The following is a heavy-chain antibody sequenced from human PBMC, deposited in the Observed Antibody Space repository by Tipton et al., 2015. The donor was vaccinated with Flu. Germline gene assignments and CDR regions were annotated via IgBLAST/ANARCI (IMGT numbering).Heavy chain of an antibody. D-gene: IGHD2-2*01. J-gene: IGHJ6*02. CDR1: GDSVSSNSAA. CDR3: ARGTGYCSSTSCFHGMDV. Sequence: LVKPSQTLSLTCAISGDSVSSNSAAWNWIRQSPSRGREWLGRTYYRSKWYNDYAVSVKSRITITPDTSKNQFSLQLNSVTPEDTAVYYCARGTGYCSSTSCFHGMDVWGQGTTVTVSS. CDR2: TYYRSKWYN. V-gene: IGHV6-1*01.